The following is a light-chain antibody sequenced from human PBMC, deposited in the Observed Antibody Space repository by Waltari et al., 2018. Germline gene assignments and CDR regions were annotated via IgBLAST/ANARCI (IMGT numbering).Light chain of an antibody. CDR3: MIWHGSAAV. V-gene: IGLV5-45*03. Sequence: QAVLTQPSSLSATPGASASLTCTLRSGINVGTYRIYWYQQKPGSPPQYLLRYKSDSDKQQGSGVPSRFPGSKDVSTNAGILLISGLQSEDEADYYCMIWHGSAAVFGGGTQLTVL. CDR2: YKSDSDK. CDR1: SGINVGTYR. J-gene: IGLJ7*01.